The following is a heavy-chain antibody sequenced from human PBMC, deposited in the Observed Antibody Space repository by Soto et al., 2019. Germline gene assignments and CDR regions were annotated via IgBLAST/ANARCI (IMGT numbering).Heavy chain of an antibody. CDR1: GGSISSGDYY. D-gene: IGHD4-4*01. V-gene: IGHV4-30-4*01. CDR2: IYYSGST. J-gene: IGHJ5*02. CDR3: ARVSVTTEYNWFDP. Sequence: SETLSLTCTVSGGSISSGDYYWSWIRQPPGKGLEWIGYIYYSGSTYYNPSLKSRVTISVDTSKNQFSLKLSSVTAADTAVYYCARVSVTTEYNWFDPRGQGTLVTVSS.